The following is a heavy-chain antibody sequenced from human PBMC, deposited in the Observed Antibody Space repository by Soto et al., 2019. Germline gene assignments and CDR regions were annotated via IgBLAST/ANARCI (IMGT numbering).Heavy chain of an antibody. CDR3: ARVQATISPPYYYYDMDV. D-gene: IGHD5-12*01. CDR2: INHSGST. V-gene: IGHV4-34*01. J-gene: IGHJ6*03. CDR1: GGSFSGYY. Sequence: QVQLQQWGAGLLKPSETLSLTCAVYGGSFSGYYWSWIRQPPGKGLEWIGEINHSGSTNYNPSLKSRVTISVDTSKNQFSLKLSSVTAADTAVYYCARVQATISPPYYYYDMDVWGKGTTVTVSS.